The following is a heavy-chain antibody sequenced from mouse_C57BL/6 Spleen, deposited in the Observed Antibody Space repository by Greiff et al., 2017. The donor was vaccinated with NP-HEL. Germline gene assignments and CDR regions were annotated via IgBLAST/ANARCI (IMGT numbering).Heavy chain of an antibody. Sequence: VQLQQSGAELVRPGASVTLSCKASGYTFTDYEMHWVKQTPVHGLEWIGAIDPETGGTAYNQKFKGKAILTADKSSSTAYMELRSLTSEDSAVYYCTRDGGWLLPFDYWGQGTTLTVSS. CDR3: TRDGGWLLPFDY. V-gene: IGHV1-15*01. D-gene: IGHD2-3*01. J-gene: IGHJ2*01. CDR2: IDPETGGT. CDR1: GYTFTDYE.